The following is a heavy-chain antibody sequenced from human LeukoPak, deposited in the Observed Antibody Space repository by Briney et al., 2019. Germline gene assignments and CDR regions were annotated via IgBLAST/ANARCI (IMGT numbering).Heavy chain of an antibody. CDR1: GFTFSSYE. V-gene: IGHV3-48*01. D-gene: IGHD6-13*01. Sequence: GGSLRLSCAASGFTFSSYEMNWVRQAPGKGLEWVSYISSSSSSTIYYADSVKGRFTISRDNAKNSLYLQMNSLRAEDTAVYYCARDGTYSSSADAFDIWGQGTMVTVSS. CDR3: ARDGTYSSSADAFDI. CDR2: ISSSSSSTI. J-gene: IGHJ3*02.